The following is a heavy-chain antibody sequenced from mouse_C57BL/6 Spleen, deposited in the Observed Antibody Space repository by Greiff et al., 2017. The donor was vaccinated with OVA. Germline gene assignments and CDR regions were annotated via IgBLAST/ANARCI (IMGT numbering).Heavy chain of an antibody. V-gene: IGHV5-4*03. CDR2: ISAGGSYT. CDR1: GFTFSSYA. Sequence: EVKLVESGGGLVKPGGSLKLSCAASGFTFSSYAMSWVRQTPEKRLEWVATISAGGSYTYYPDNVKGRFTISRDNAKNNLYLQMSHLKSEDTAMYYCARGGGGFAYWGQGTLVTVSA. J-gene: IGHJ3*01. CDR3: ARGGGGFAY.